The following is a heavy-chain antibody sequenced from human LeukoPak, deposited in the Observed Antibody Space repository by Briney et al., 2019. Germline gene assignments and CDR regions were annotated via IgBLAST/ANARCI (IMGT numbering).Heavy chain of an antibody. J-gene: IGHJ6*02. CDR1: GGSISSYY. D-gene: IGHD3-16*01. Sequence: SETLSLTCTVSGGSISSYYWSWIRQPPGKGLEWIGYIYNSGNTNYNPSLKSRVTISVDASENQFSLKLSSVTAADTAVYYCARLTKMGAYYGTDVWGQGTTVTVSS. CDR3: ARLTKMGAYYGTDV. CDR2: IYNSGNT. V-gene: IGHV4-59*08.